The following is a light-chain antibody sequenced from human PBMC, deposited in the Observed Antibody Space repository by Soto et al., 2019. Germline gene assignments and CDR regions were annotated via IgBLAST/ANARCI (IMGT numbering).Light chain of an antibody. Sequence: DIQMTQSPSSVCASVGDRVTFTCRASQGLGRWLAWYQQKPWKAPKLLISAASNLQSGVPSRFSVSASGTEFTLTISILQPEDFATYYCQHGNSFPFTFGQGTRLEIK. CDR2: AAS. CDR3: QHGNSFPFT. J-gene: IGKJ5*01. CDR1: QGLGRW. V-gene: IGKV1-12*01.